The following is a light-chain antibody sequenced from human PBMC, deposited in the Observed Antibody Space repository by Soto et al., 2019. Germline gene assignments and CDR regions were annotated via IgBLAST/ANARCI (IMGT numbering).Light chain of an antibody. V-gene: IGKV1-9*01. J-gene: IGKJ1*01. CDR3: QQYGNSPVT. CDR2: ETS. CDR1: QGIDSY. Sequence: IQLTQSPSSLSASVGDRVTITCRASQGIDSYLAWYQQRPGKVPQLLIYETSILQSGVSSRISGSGSGTDFILTISRLEPEDFAVYYCQQYGNSPVTFGQGTKVDI.